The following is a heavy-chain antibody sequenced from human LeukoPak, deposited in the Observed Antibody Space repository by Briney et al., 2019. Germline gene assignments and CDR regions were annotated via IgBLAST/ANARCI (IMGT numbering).Heavy chain of an antibody. CDR1: GYSFTNYW. D-gene: IGHD2-2*02. Sequence: GESLKISCQGSGYSFTNYWIAWVRQMPGNGLEWMGIIYPGDYDTRYSPSFQGHVTISVDKSISTAYLQWRSLRASDTAMYFCAGHSFDTVDAFDVWGQGTIVTVSA. V-gene: IGHV5-51*01. CDR2: IYPGDYDT. J-gene: IGHJ3*01. CDR3: AGHSFDTVDAFDV.